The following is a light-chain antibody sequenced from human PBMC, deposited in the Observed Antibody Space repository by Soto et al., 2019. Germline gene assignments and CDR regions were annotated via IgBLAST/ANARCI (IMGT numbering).Light chain of an antibody. CDR3: QQYGSSPYT. CDR2: GAS. J-gene: IGKJ2*01. CDR1: QSVSSNY. V-gene: IGKV3-20*01. Sequence: EIVLTQSPGTLSLSPGETATLSCRASQSVSSNYLAWYQQKPGQAPRLLIYGASSWATGIPDRFSGSGSGTDCTLTISRLEPEDLSVYYCQQYGSSPYTFGKGTKLEIK.